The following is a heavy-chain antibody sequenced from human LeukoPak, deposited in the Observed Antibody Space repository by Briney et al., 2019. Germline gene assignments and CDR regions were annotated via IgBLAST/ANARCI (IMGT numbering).Heavy chain of an antibody. CDR2: IYYSGST. CDR3: AGASVTPVDY. J-gene: IGHJ4*02. D-gene: IGHD4-23*01. Sequence: PSETLSLTCAVYGGSFSGYYWSWIRQPPGKGLEWIGYIYYSGSTYYNPSLKSRVTISVDTSKNQFSLKLSSVTAADTAVYYCAGASVTPVDYWGQGTLVTVSS. CDR1: GGSFSGYY. V-gene: IGHV4-59*06.